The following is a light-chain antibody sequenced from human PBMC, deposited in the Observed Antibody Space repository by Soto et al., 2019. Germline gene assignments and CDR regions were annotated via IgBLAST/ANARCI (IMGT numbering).Light chain of an antibody. V-gene: IGKV1-5*01. CDR2: DAS. Sequence: DSQMTQSPSTLSASVGDRFTITCLASQSISRWLEWYEQKPGKAPKLLIYDASSLESGVPSRFRGSGSGTKFTLTIASLQPDDFETYYCQQYETFSGTFGPGTKVDIK. J-gene: IGKJ1*01. CDR1: QSISRW. CDR3: QQYETFSGT.